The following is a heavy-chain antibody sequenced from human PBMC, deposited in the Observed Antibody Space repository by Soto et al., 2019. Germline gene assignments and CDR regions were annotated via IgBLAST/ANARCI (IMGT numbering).Heavy chain of an antibody. J-gene: IGHJ4*02. CDR2: INHSGST. Sequence: SDTLSLTCAVYGGSFSGYYWSWIRQPPGKGLEWIGEINHSGSTNYNPSLKSRVTISVDTSKNQFSLKLSSVTAADTAVYYCARAAPRYCSGGSCYSGLDYWGQVTLVSVS. D-gene: IGHD2-15*01. CDR3: ARAAPRYCSGGSCYSGLDY. CDR1: GGSFSGYY. V-gene: IGHV4-34*01.